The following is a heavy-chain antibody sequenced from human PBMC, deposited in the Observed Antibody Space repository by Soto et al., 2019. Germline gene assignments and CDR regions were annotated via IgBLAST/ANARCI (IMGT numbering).Heavy chain of an antibody. CDR1: GYTFTNYA. D-gene: IGHD6-13*01. V-gene: IGHV1-18*01. CDR3: ARDLAAAGPFDC. Sequence: QVPLVQSGAEVKKPGASVKVSCKASGYTFTNYAFSWVRQAPGQGLEWMGWISAYNGNTNYPQKPQGRVTMTTDTSTSTAYMELRSLRSDDTAVYYCARDLAAAGPFDCWGQGTLVTVSS. J-gene: IGHJ4*02. CDR2: ISAYNGNT.